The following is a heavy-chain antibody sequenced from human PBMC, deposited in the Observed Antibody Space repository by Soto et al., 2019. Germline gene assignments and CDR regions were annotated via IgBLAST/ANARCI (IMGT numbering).Heavy chain of an antibody. CDR2: IYYSGST. J-gene: IGHJ5*02. D-gene: IGHD6-19*01. Sequence: PSETLSLTCTVSGGSISSSSYYWGWIRQPPGKGLEWIGSIYYSGSTYYNPSLKSRVTISVDTSKNQFSLKLSSVTAADTVVYCSARHSSYSSGSYNWFDPWGQGTLVTVSS. CDR3: ARHSSYSSGSYNWFDP. V-gene: IGHV4-39*01. CDR1: GGSISSSSYY.